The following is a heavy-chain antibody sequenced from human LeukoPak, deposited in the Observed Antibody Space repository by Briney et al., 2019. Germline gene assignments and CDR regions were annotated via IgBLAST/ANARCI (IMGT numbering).Heavy chain of an antibody. Sequence: GRSPRLSCAASGFTFSSYAMHWVRQAPGKGLEWVAVISYDGSNKYYADSVKGRFTISRDNSKNTLYLQMNSLRAEDTAVYYCARDYVAVAQLDYWGQGTLVTVSS. D-gene: IGHD6-19*01. V-gene: IGHV3-30*04. J-gene: IGHJ4*02. CDR3: ARDYVAVAQLDY. CDR2: ISYDGSNK. CDR1: GFTFSSYA.